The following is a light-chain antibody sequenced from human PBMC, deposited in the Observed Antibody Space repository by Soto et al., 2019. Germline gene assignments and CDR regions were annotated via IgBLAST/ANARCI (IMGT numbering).Light chain of an antibody. CDR3: QQYNTWSSIT. V-gene: IGKV3-15*01. Sequence: EIVMTQSPATLSVSPGGRATLSCRASQNIGNKLAWYQHKPGQAPRVLIYDTSTRAAGIPARFSGSGSETTFTLTIITLQSEDFAVYYCQQYNTWSSITFGQGKRLEIK. J-gene: IGKJ5*01. CDR1: QNIGNK. CDR2: DTS.